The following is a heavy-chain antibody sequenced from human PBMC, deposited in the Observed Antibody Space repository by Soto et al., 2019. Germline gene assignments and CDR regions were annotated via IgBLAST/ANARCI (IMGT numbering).Heavy chain of an antibody. Sequence: QVQLQESGPGLVKPSQTLSLTCTVSGGSISSGGYYWSWIRQHPGKGLEWIGYIYYSGSTYYNPSLKSRVTLSVDTSKNQFYLKLSSVTAADTAVYYCARGLRWLRGSYWYFDLWGRGTLVTVSS. J-gene: IGHJ2*01. D-gene: IGHD5-12*01. CDR1: GGSISSGGYY. CDR3: ARGLRWLRGSYWYFDL. V-gene: IGHV4-31*03. CDR2: IYYSGST.